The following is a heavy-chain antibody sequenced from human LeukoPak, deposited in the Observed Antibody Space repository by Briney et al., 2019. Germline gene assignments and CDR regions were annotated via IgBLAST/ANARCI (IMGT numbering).Heavy chain of an antibody. CDR1: GYTFTSHG. V-gene: IGHV1-46*01. J-gene: IGHJ4*02. CDR2: INPNGGTT. D-gene: IGHD6-19*01. Sequence: ASVKVSCKASGYTFTSHGISWVRQAPGQGLEWMGIINPNGGTTTYAQKFQGRVTMTRDTSTSTVYMELSSLRSEDTAVYYCARDAGYSSGWNYFDYWGQGTLVTVSS. CDR3: ARDAGYSSGWNYFDY.